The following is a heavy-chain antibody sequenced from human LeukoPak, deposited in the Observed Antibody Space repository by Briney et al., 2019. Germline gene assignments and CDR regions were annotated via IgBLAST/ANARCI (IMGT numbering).Heavy chain of an antibody. Sequence: ASVKVSCKVSGYTFTEFSMHWVRQAPGKRLEWMGWFNPGDGETIYAQKFQGRVTMTEDTSTDTAYMELSSLRSEDTAVYYCATGKSTVTTNFDYWGQGTLDTVSS. D-gene: IGHD4-17*01. J-gene: IGHJ4*02. CDR3: ATGKSTVTTNFDY. CDR2: FNPGDGET. V-gene: IGHV1-24*01. CDR1: GYTFTEFS.